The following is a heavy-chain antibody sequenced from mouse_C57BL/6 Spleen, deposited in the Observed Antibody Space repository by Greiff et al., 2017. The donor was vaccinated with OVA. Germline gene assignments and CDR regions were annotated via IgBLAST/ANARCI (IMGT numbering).Heavy chain of an antibody. CDR1: GYTFTDYY. Sequence: EVKLQQSGPVLVKPGASVKMSCKASGYTFTDYYMNWVKQSHGKSLEWIGVINPYNGGTSYNQKFKGKATLTVDKSSSTAYMELNSLTSEDSAVYYCARHYYGSSLYYFDYWGQGTTLTVSS. D-gene: IGHD1-1*01. J-gene: IGHJ2*01. V-gene: IGHV1-19*01. CDR2: INPYNGGT. CDR3: ARHYYGSSLYYFDY.